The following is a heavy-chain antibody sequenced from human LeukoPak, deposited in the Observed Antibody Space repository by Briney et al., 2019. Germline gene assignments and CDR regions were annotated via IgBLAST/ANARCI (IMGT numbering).Heavy chain of an antibody. CDR1: GGSISSYY. Sequence: SETLSLTCTVSGGSISSYYWSWIRQPPGKGLEWIGYIYYSGSTNYNPSLKSRVTISVDTSKNQFSLKLSSVTAADTAVYYCARADYSNYYYYYMDVWGKGTTVTVSS. V-gene: IGHV4-59*01. D-gene: IGHD4-11*01. J-gene: IGHJ6*03. CDR3: ARADYSNYYYYYMDV. CDR2: IYYSGST.